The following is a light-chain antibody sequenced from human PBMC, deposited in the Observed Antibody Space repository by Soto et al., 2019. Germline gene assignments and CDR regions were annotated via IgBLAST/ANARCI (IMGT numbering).Light chain of an antibody. CDR1: SSDVGGYNY. CDR3: SSYAGSNKFGV. CDR2: EVS. Sequence: QSALTQPPSASGSPGQSVTISCTGTSSDVGGYNYVSWYQQHPGKAPKLMIYEVSKRPSGVPDRFSGSKSGNTASLTVSGLLAEDEADYYCSSYAGSNKFGVFGGGTKLTVL. V-gene: IGLV2-8*01. J-gene: IGLJ2*01.